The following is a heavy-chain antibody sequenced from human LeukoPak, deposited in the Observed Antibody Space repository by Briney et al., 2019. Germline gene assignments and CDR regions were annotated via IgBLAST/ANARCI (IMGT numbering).Heavy chain of an antibody. CDR3: ASNPDYYYYGMDV. CDR1: GGTFSSYT. J-gene: IGHJ6*02. V-gene: IGHV1-69*02. CDR2: IIPILGIA. D-gene: IGHD1-14*01. Sequence: SVKVSCKASGGTFSSYTISWVRQAPGQGLEWMGRIIPILGIANYAQKFQGRVTITADKSTSTAYVELSSLRSEDTAVYYCASNPDYYYYGMDVWGQGTTVTVSS.